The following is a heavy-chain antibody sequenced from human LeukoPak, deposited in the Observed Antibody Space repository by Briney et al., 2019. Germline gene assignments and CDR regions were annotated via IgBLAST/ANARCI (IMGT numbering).Heavy chain of an antibody. CDR2: IGTAGDT. CDR1: GFTFSGYD. CDR3: ATAGRGATSGSYDN. V-gene: IGHV3-13*01. D-gene: IGHD3-10*01. Sequence: GGSLSLSCAASGFTFSGYDMHWVRQTTAGALEGVSAIGTAGDTYYPGSVKGRFTISRENARNSLYLQMHSLTVGDTAVYYCATAGRGATSGSYDNWGQGTLVTVSS. J-gene: IGHJ4*02.